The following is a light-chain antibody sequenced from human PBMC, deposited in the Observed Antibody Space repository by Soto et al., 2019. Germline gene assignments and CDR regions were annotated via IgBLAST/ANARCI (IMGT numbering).Light chain of an antibody. J-gene: IGLJ1*01. Sequence: QCLLTQPSSVSRSPGQSVTISSAGTSSDVGGYNFVSWYQQHPGKAPQLMIYDVSSRPSGVSNRFSGSKSGNTASLTISGLQAEDEADYYCSSYTSSYTYVFGTGTKVTVL. CDR1: SSDVGGYNF. CDR2: DVS. CDR3: SSYTSSYTYV. V-gene: IGLV2-14*03.